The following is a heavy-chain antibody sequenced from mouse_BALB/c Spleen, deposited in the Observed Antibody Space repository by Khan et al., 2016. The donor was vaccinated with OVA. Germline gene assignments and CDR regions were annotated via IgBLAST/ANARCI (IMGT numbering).Heavy chain of an antibody. V-gene: IGHV3-2*02. CDR2: ISYSGNT. D-gene: IGHD1-1*01. Sequence: VQLQQSGPGLVKPSQSLSLTCTVTGYSITTDYAWNWIRQFPGNKLEWMGYISYSGNTKYNPSLKSRISFTRDTSKNQFFLQLKSVTTEDTARYYCARVYGGDFDYWGQGTTLTVSS. CDR1: GYSITTDYA. CDR3: ARVYGGDFDY. J-gene: IGHJ2*01.